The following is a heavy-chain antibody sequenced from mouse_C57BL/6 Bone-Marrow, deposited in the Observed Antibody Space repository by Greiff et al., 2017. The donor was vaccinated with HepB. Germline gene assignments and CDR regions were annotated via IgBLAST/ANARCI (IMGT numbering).Heavy chain of an antibody. CDR2: IDPSDSET. Sequence: QVQLQQPGAELVRPGSSVKLSCKASGYTFTSYWMHWVKQRPIQGLEWIGNIDPSDSETHYNQKFKDKATLTVDKSSSTACMQLSSLTSEDSAVYYCARGDGIYYYGSSWEWYFDVWGTGTTVTVSS. J-gene: IGHJ1*03. CDR3: ARGDGIYYYGSSWEWYFDV. CDR1: GYTFTSYW. D-gene: IGHD1-1*01. V-gene: IGHV1-52*01.